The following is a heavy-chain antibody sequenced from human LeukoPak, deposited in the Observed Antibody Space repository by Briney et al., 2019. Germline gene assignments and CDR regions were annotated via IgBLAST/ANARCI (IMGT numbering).Heavy chain of an antibody. CDR2: ITGTGGST. J-gene: IGHJ3*02. CDR1: GFSFRNCA. CDR3: ARDASYNWNSLDAFDI. Sequence: GGSLRLSCAASGFSFRNCAMTWVRQAPGKGLEWVSSITGTGGSTYYADSVKGRFTISRDNSKNTLYLQMNSLSAEDTAVYYCARDASYNWNSLDAFDIWGQGTMVTVSS. D-gene: IGHD1-7*01. V-gene: IGHV3-23*01.